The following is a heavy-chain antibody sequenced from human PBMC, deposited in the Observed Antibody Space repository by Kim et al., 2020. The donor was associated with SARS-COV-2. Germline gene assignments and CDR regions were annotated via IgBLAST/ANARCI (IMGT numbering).Heavy chain of an antibody. V-gene: IGHV3-9*01. Sequence: SVKGRFTISRGNAKNSLYLQMNSLRAEDTALYYCAKGLYSGYDTENSFDYWGQGTLVTVSS. CDR3: AKGLYSGYDTENSFDY. J-gene: IGHJ4*02. D-gene: IGHD5-12*01.